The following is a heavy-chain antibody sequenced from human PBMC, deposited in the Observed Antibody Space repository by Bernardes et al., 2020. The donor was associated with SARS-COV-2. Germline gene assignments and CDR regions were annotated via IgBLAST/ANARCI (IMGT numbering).Heavy chain of an antibody. CDR2: IKQDGSEK. Sequence: GGSLRLSRAASGFTFSSYWMSWVRQAPGKGLEWVANIKQDGSEKYYVDSVKGRFTISRDNAKNSLYLQMNSLSAEDTAVYYCARANNDFWSGGDIWDDWGHGTLVPVSS. CDR3: ARANNDFWSGGDIWDD. CDR1: GFTFSSYW. V-gene: IGHV3-7*03. D-gene: IGHD3-3*01. J-gene: IGHJ4*01.